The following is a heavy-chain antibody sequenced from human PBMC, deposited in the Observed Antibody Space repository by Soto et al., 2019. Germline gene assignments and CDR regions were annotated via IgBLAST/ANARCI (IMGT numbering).Heavy chain of an antibody. D-gene: IGHD6-19*01. Sequence: GGSLRLSCAASGFTFSSYWMSWVRQAPGKGLEWVANIKQDGSEKYYVDSVKGRFTISRDNAKNSLYLQMNSLRAEDTAVYYCARDASSGWYFDAFDIWGQGTMVTVSS. J-gene: IGHJ3*02. CDR1: GFTFSSYW. CDR2: IKQDGSEK. V-gene: IGHV3-7*01. CDR3: ARDASSGWYFDAFDI.